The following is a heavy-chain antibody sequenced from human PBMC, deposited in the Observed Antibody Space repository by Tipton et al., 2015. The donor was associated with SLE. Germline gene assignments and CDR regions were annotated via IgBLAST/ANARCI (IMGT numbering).Heavy chain of an antibody. Sequence: TLSLTCAVYGGSFSGYYWSWIRQPPGKGLEWIGEINHRGSTNYNPSLKSRVTISVDTSKNQFSLKLSSVTAADTAVYYCARGYLGWFDPWGQGTLVTVSS. V-gene: IGHV4-34*01. J-gene: IGHJ5*02. D-gene: IGHD3-9*01. CDR3: ARGYLGWFDP. CDR1: GGSFSGYY. CDR2: INHRGST.